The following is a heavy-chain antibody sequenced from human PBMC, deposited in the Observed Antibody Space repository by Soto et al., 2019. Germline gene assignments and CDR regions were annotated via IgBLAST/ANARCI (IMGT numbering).Heavy chain of an antibody. V-gene: IGHV4-59*08. CDR3: ARSGPSYYDFWSGPSWFDP. CDR1: GGSISSYY. J-gene: IGHJ5*02. Sequence: SETLSLTCTVSGGSISSYYWSWIRQPPGKGLEWIGYIYYSGSTNYNPSLKSRVTISVDTSKNQFSLKLSSVTAADTAVYYCARSGPSYYDFWSGPSWFDPWGQGTLVTVSS. CDR2: IYYSGST. D-gene: IGHD3-3*01.